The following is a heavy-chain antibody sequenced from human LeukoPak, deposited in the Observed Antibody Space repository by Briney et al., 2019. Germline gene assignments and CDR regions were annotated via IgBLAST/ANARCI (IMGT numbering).Heavy chain of an antibody. Sequence: PSETLSLTCTVSGGSISSSSYYWGWIRQPPGKGLEWIGSIYYSGSTYYNPSLKSRVTISVDTSKNQFSLKLSSVTAADTAVYYCARDSTVTRGLLDYWGQGTLVTVSS. CDR3: ARDSTVTRGLLDY. J-gene: IGHJ4*02. CDR2: IYYSGST. D-gene: IGHD4-17*01. CDR1: GGSISSSSYY. V-gene: IGHV4-39*07.